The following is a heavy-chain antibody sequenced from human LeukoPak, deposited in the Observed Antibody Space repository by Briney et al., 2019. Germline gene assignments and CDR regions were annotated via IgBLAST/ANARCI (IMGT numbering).Heavy chain of an antibody. Sequence: GGSLRLSCAASGFTFSSYSMNWVRQAPGKGLGWVGVISDDGRSKDYADSVKGRFTISRDNSKDTLYLQMNSLRDEDTAVYYCAKRPSDYGDYVSYFDYWGQGILVTVSS. J-gene: IGHJ4*02. CDR3: AKRPSDYGDYVSYFDY. V-gene: IGHV3-30*18. D-gene: IGHD4-17*01. CDR1: GFTFSSYS. CDR2: ISDDGRSK.